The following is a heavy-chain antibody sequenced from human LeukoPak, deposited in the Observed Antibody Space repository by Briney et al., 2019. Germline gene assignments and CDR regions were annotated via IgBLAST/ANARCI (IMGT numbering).Heavy chain of an antibody. V-gene: IGHV3-11*01. Sequence: GGSLRLSCAASGFTFSDYYMSWIRQAPGKGLEWISYISSSGSTIYYSDSVRGQFTISRDNAKNSLYLQMNSLRAEDTAVYYCARVQKGIAAAGTGGGWFDPWGQGTLVTVSS. CDR1: GFTFSDYY. CDR3: ARVQKGIAAAGTGGGWFDP. J-gene: IGHJ5*02. CDR2: ISSSGSTI. D-gene: IGHD6-13*01.